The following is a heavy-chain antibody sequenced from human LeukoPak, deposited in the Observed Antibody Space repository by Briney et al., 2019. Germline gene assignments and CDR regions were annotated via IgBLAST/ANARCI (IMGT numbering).Heavy chain of an antibody. J-gene: IGHJ6*03. CDR1: GYTFTSYI. CDR3: ARVWHIAAAVYYYYMEV. CDR2: INTYNGNT. V-gene: IGHV1-18*03. D-gene: IGHD6-13*01. Sequence: ASVKVSCKASGYTFTSYIISWVRQAPGQGLEWMGWINTYNGNTDYAQRVQGRVTMTTDTSTSTAYMELRSLRSDDMAVYYFARVWHIAAAVYYYYMEVSGKGTPATVS.